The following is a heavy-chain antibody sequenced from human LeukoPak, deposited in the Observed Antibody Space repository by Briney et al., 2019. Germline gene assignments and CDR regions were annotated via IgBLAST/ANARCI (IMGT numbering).Heavy chain of an antibody. CDR1: GGAISGYF. Sequence: SETLSLTCTVSGGAISGYFWSWIRQPPGKGLEWIGYIYYRGRTNYNPSLKSRVTIPVDTSKNQFSLKLSSVTAADTAVYYCASLSIVGATNDYWGQGTLVTVSS. J-gene: IGHJ4*02. CDR3: ASLSIVGATNDY. V-gene: IGHV4-59*08. CDR2: IYYRGRT. D-gene: IGHD1-26*01.